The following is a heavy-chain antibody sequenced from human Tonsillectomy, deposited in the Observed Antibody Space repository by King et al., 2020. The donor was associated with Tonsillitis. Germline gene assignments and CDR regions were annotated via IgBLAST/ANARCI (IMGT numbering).Heavy chain of an antibody. CDR3: AKSLGAFDI. D-gene: IGHD7-27*01. Sequence: VQLGQSGGGVVQPGGSLRLSCAASGFTFDDYAMHWGRQAPGKGLEWVSLISGECDSAFYAASVKGRFTISRDNSKDSLYLRMNSLRTEDTALYYCAKSLGAFDIWGQGTMVTVSS. J-gene: IGHJ3*02. CDR1: GFTFDDYA. V-gene: IGHV3-43*02. CDR2: ISGECDSA.